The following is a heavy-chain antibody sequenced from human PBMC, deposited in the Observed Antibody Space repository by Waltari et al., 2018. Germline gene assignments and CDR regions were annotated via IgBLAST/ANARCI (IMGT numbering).Heavy chain of an antibody. J-gene: IGHJ4*02. Sequence: EVQLVESGGGLVQPGGSLRVSCAVSTFSFSSYWMAWFRQAQGEGLGWVGNIRPDGGENFYVESVKGRFTISRGKAKNTVFLQLNRLRADDTAVYFCARKAGSGYPYGPFYYDNWGQGTLVTVSS. CDR3: ARKAGSGYPYGPFYYDN. D-gene: IGHD5-12*01. V-gene: IGHV3-7*01. CDR2: IRPDGGEN. CDR1: TFSFSSYW.